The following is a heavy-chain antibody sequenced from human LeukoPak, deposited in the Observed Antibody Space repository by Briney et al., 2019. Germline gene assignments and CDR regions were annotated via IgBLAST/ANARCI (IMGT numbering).Heavy chain of an antibody. Sequence: GGSLRLSCAASGFSFSSYAMHWVRQAPDKGLEWVAVISYDGSSKYYADSVKGRFTISRDNFKNTLYLQMNSLRAEDTAVYYCARGYYDSSARFDPWGQGTLVTVSS. CDR2: ISYDGSSK. D-gene: IGHD3-22*01. CDR3: ARGYYDSSARFDP. V-gene: IGHV3-30-3*01. J-gene: IGHJ5*02. CDR1: GFSFSSYA.